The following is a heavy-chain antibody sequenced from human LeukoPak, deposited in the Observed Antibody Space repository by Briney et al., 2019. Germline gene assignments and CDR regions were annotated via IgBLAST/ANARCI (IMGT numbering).Heavy chain of an antibody. CDR3: ARGWAPEY. Sequence: PSETLSLTCTASGGSISNYYWSWIRQPAGKGLEWIGRIHSSGGTNYNPSLKSRVTMSVDTSTNLVSLKLSSVTAADTAVYYCARGWAPEYWGPRSLLTVYS. CDR1: GGSISNYY. CDR2: IHSSGGT. J-gene: IGHJ4*02. V-gene: IGHV4-4*07. D-gene: IGHD5-24*01.